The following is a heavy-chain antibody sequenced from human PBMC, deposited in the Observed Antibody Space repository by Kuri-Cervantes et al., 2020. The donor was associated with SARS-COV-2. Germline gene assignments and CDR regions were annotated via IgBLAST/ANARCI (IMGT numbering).Heavy chain of an antibody. CDR2: IKQDGSEK. V-gene: IGHV3-7*03. Sequence: GESLKISCAASGFTLSSYWMSWARQAPGKGLEWVANIKQDGSEKYYVDSVKGRFTISRDNAKNSLYLQMNSLRAEDTAVYYCARGLAFDPWGQGTLVTVSS. J-gene: IGHJ5*02. CDR1: GFTLSSYW. D-gene: IGHD3-3*02. CDR3: ARGLAFDP.